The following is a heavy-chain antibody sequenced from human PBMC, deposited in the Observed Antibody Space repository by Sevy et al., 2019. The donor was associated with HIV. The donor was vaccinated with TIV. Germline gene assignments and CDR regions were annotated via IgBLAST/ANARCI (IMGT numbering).Heavy chain of an antibody. CDR2: LKQDGSQK. J-gene: IGHJ4*02. V-gene: IGHV3-7*01. Sequence: GGSLRLSCAASGFTFSNYWMSWVRQAPGKGLEWVANLKQDGSQKYYVDSVKGRFTISRDNAKNSLYLQINSLRAEDTAIYYCAGIGYSSSSFDYWGQGTLVTVSS. CDR1: GFTFSNYW. CDR3: AGIGYSSSSFDY. D-gene: IGHD6-6*01.